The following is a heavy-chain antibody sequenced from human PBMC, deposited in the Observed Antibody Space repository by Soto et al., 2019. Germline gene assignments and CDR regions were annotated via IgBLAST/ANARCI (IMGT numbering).Heavy chain of an antibody. CDR2: IFPGDSDT. Sequence: GESLKLSCQGSGYKFTKDWIAWVRQMPGKGLEWMGIIFPGDSDTRYSPSFQGQVTISVDKSVNTAYLQWNSLKASDSAMYYCARRIGLYYFDYWGQGSLVTVSS. CDR1: GYKFTKDW. J-gene: IGHJ4*02. V-gene: IGHV5-51*01. D-gene: IGHD2-15*01. CDR3: ARRIGLYYFDY.